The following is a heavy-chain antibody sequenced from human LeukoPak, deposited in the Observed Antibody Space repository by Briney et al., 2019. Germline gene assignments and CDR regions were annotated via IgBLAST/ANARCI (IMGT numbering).Heavy chain of an antibody. CDR1: GIIFSAYG. CDR3: ASTVSPGQDYSYGMNV. Sequence: GGSLRLSCASSGIIFSAYGMHSVRQAPGKGLEWVAVISYDGRNKHYADSVKGRFTISRDNSGSTLFLQMNSLRAGVTAVYYCASTVSPGQDYSYGMNVWGHGDTVIVSS. D-gene: IGHD3-10*01. V-gene: IGHV3-33*01. J-gene: IGHJ6*02. CDR2: ISYDGRNK.